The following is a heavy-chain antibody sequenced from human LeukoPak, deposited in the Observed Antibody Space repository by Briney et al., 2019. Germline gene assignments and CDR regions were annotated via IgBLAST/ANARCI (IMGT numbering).Heavy chain of an antibody. V-gene: IGHV4-59*01. Sequence: SETLSLTCTVSGVSICSYYWSWMRQPPGKGREGIGYIYYSGSSNYNPSLRTRVTITVAMSKNQCSLKLTSVTAADTAVYYCARVRRTAMVPDYWGQGTLVTVSS. CDR1: GVSICSYY. CDR2: IYYSGSS. J-gene: IGHJ4*02. D-gene: IGHD5-18*01. CDR3: ARVRRTAMVPDY.